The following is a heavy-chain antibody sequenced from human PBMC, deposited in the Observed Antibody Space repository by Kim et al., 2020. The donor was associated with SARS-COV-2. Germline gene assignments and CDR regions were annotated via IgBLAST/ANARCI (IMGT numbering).Heavy chain of an antibody. Sequence: ASVKVSCKVSGYTLTELSMHWVRQAPGKGLEWMGGFDPEDGETIYAQKFQGRVTMTEDTSTDTAYMELSSLRSEDTAVYYCATPSDRTLSSSWYTRGWFDPWGQGTLVTVSS. J-gene: IGHJ5*02. V-gene: IGHV1-24*01. CDR3: ATPSDRTLSSSWYTRGWFDP. CDR1: GYTLTELS. CDR2: FDPEDGET. D-gene: IGHD6-13*01.